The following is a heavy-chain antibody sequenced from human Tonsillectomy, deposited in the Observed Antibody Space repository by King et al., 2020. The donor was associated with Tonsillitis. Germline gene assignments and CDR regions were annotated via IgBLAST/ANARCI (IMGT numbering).Heavy chain of an antibody. V-gene: IGHV3-7*01. J-gene: IGHJ4*02. CDR1: AFTFSRSW. D-gene: IGHD6-19*01. CDR2: INPDGSEE. Sequence: VQLVESGGDLVQPGGSLRLSCAASAFTFSRSWMAWVRQAPGTGLEWVATINPDGSEEYYVASVKGRFTISRDNSKNTVYLQMNSLGADDSAVYYCARDHAYRSFDYWGQGTLVTVSS. CDR3: ARDHAYRSFDY.